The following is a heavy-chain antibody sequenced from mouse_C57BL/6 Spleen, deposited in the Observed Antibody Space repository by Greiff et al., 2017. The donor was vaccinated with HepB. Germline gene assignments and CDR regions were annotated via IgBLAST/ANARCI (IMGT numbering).Heavy chain of an antibody. CDR1: GYTFTSYW. Sequence: QVQLKQPGAELVKPGASVKLSCKASGYTFTSYWMQWVKQRPGQGLEWIGEIDPSDSYTNYNQKFKGKATLTVDTSSSTAYMQLSSLTSEDSAVYYCARMELSYYFDYWGQGTTLTVSS. J-gene: IGHJ2*01. D-gene: IGHD1-1*01. CDR2: IDPSDSYT. CDR3: ARMELSYYFDY. V-gene: IGHV1-50*01.